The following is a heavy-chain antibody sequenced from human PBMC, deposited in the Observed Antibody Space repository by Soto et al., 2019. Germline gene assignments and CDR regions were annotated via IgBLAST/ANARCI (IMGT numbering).Heavy chain of an antibody. D-gene: IGHD3-3*01. CDR1: GYTFTGYY. CDR3: ARDRLRTIFGVDTPYGMDV. V-gene: IGHV1-2*02. CDR2: INPNSGGT. Sequence: GASVKVSCKASGYTFTGYYMHWVRQAPGQGLEWMGWINPNSGGTNYAQKFQGRVTMTRDTSISTAYMELGRLRSDDTAVYYCARDRLRTIFGVDTPYGMDVWGQGTTVTVYS. J-gene: IGHJ6*02.